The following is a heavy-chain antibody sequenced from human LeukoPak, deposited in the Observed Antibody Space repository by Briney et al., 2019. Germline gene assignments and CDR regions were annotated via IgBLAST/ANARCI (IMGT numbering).Heavy chain of an antibody. CDR3: AKGYIQLWWFDY. Sequence: PSETLSLTCTVSGGSISTSSYYWGWIRQPPGKGLEWIGSVYYSGSTYYNPSLKSRVTISVDTSKNQFSLRLSSVTAADTAVYYCAKGYIQLWWFDYWGQGTLVTVSS. V-gene: IGHV4-39*07. D-gene: IGHD2-21*01. J-gene: IGHJ4*02. CDR1: GGSISTSSYY. CDR2: VYYSGST.